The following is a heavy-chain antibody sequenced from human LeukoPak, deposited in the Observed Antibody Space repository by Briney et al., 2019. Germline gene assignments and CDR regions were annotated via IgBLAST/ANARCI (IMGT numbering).Heavy chain of an antibody. Sequence: SETLSLTCTVSGGSISSGSYYWSWIRQPAGKGLEWIGRIYTSGSTNYNPSLKSRVTISVDTSKNQFSLKLSSVTAADTAVYYCARLTTRAPLGCYFDYWGQGTLVTVSS. CDR3: ARLTTRAPLGCYFDY. CDR1: GGSISSGSYY. D-gene: IGHD1-1*01. J-gene: IGHJ4*02. CDR2: IYTSGST. V-gene: IGHV4-61*02.